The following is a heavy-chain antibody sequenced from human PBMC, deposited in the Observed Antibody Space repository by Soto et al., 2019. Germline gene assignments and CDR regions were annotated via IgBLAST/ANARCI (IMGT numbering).Heavy chain of an antibody. CDR1: GGSFSGYY. D-gene: IGHD5-12*01. V-gene: IGHV4-34*01. Sequence: PSETLSLTCAVYGGSFSGYYWSWIRQPPGKGLEWIGEINHSGSTNYNPSLKSRVTISVDTSKNQFSLKLSSVTAADTAVYYCARHIVATIYYYYGMDVWGQGTTVTVSS. J-gene: IGHJ6*02. CDR2: INHSGST. CDR3: ARHIVATIYYYYGMDV.